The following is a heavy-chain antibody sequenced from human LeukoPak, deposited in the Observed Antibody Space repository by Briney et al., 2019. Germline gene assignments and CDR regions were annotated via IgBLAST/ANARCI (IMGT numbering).Heavy chain of an antibody. D-gene: IGHD2-2*01. J-gene: IGHJ4*02. CDR2: ISGSGGST. Sequence: GGSLRLSCAASGFTFSSYAMSWVRQAPGKGLEWVSAISGSGGSTYYADSVKGRFTISRDNSKNTLYLQMNSLRAEDTAVYYCAKDRRVVVVPAASDYWGQGTLVTVSS. CDR3: AKDRRVVVVPAASDY. V-gene: IGHV3-23*01. CDR1: GFTFSSYA.